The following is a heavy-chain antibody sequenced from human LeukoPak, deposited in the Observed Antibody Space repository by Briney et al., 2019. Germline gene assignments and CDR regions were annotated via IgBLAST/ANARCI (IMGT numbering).Heavy chain of an antibody. V-gene: IGHV3-21*01. J-gene: IGHJ6*03. CDR2: ISSSSSYI. CDR3: ARARYNWKGEEYYYCMDV. CDR1: GFTFSSYS. D-gene: IGHD1-1*01. Sequence: PGGSLRLSCAASGFTFSSYSMNWVRQAPGKGLEWVSSISSSSSYIYYADSVKGRFTISRDNAKNSLYLQMNSLRAEDTAVYYCARARYNWKGEEYYYCMDVWGKGTTVTISS.